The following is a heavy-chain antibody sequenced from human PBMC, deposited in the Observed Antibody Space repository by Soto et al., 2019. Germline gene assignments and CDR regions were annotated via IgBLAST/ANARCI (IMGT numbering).Heavy chain of an antibody. CDR3: ARDGHDSSGYYFVGDAFDL. Sequence: QVQLVQSGAEVKKPGSSVKVSCKASGGTFSSYAMSWVRQAPGQGLEWMGGIIPIFGSANYAQKFQGRLTIIAAESTSSAYMELSSLRSGETAVYYCARDGHDSSGYYFVGDAFDLWGQGTLVTVSS. J-gene: IGHJ3*01. V-gene: IGHV1-69*12. D-gene: IGHD3-22*01. CDR1: GGTFSSYA. CDR2: IIPIFGSA.